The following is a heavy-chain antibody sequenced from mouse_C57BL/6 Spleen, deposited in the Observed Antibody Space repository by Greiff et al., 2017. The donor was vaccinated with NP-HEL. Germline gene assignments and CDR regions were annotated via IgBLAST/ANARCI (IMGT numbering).Heavy chain of an antibody. V-gene: IGHV5-16*01. Sequence: EVQRVESEGGLVQPGSSMKLSCTASGFTFSDYYMAWVRQVPEKGLEWVANINYDGSSTYYLDSLKSRFIISRDNAKNILYLQMSSLKSEDTATYYCAREDYGSLYWYFDVWGTGTTVTVSS. D-gene: IGHD1-1*01. CDR3: AREDYGSLYWYFDV. J-gene: IGHJ1*03. CDR1: GFTFSDYY. CDR2: INYDGSST.